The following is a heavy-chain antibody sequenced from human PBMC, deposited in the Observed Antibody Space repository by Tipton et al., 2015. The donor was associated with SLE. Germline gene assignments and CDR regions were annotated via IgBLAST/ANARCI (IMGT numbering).Heavy chain of an antibody. CDR3: ARQRDPQRAFDI. V-gene: IGHV4-39*01. CDR2: IYYSGST. D-gene: IGHD5-24*01. CDR1: GGSISSHY. Sequence: TLSLTCTVSGGSISSHYWSWIRQPPGKGLEWIGSIYYSGSTYYNPSLKSQVTISVDTSKNQFSLKLSSVTAADTAVYYCARQRDPQRAFDIWGQGTMVTVSS. J-gene: IGHJ3*02.